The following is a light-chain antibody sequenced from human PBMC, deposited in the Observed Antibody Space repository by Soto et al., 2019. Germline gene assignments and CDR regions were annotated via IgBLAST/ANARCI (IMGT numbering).Light chain of an antibody. J-gene: IGKJ5*01. V-gene: IGKV3-11*01. CDR3: QQRSNWPLT. CDR1: QSVSSY. Sequence: EIVLTQSPATLSLSPGERATRACRASQSVSSYLAWYQQKPGQAPRLLIYDASNRATGIPARFSGSGSGTDFTLTISSLEPEDFAVYYSQQRSNWPLTFGHGTRLEIK. CDR2: DAS.